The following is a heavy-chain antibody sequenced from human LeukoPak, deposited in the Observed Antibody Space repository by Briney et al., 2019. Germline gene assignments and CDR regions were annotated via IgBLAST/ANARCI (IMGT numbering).Heavy chain of an antibody. CDR3: ARDLGTSGWYAFDF. V-gene: IGHV6-1*01. J-gene: IGHJ5*01. D-gene: IGHD6-19*01. CDR1: GDSVSSKNGA. CDR2: TYYRSKWYD. Sequence: SQTLSLTCAISGDSVSSKNGAWNWIRQSPSRGLGWLGRTYYRSKWYDEYADSVKGRVTISPDTSKNQFSLHVYSVTPEDTAVYCCARDLGTSGWYAFDFWGQGTLVTVSS.